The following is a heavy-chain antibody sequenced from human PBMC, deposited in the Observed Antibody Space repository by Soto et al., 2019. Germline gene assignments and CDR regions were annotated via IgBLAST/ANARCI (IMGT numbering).Heavy chain of an antibody. D-gene: IGHD6-13*01. Sequence: QVQLVESGGGVVQPGRSLRLSCAASGFTFSSYAMHWVRQAPGKGLEWVAVISYDGSNKYYAASVKGRFPISRDNSKNALYLKMNSLRAEDTAVYYCAREGAAAGRSHYYYYGMDVRGQGSTVTVSS. CDR2: ISYDGSNK. V-gene: IGHV3-30-3*01. J-gene: IGHJ6*02. CDR1: GFTFSSYA. CDR3: AREGAAAGRSHYYYYGMDV.